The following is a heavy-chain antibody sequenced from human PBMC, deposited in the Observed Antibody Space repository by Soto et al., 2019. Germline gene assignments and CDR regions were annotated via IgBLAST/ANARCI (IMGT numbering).Heavy chain of an antibody. J-gene: IGHJ2*01. CDR2: IWYDGTNK. Sequence: QVQLVESGGGVVQPGRSLRLSCAASGFTFSNYGMHWVRQAPGKGLEWVAVIWYDGTNKYREDAVKGRFTIARDNSKHTLYLQMNSLRAEATAVSYCARDLRYTSRWYINWYFDLWGRGTLVTFSS. CDR1: GFTFSNYG. CDR3: ARDLRYTSRWYINWYFDL. D-gene: IGHD6-19*01. V-gene: IGHV3-33*01.